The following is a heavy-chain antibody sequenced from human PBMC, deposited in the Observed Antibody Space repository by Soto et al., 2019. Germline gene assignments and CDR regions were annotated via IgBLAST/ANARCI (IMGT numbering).Heavy chain of an antibody. CDR2: INAGNGNT. CDR1: GYTFTSYA. D-gene: IGHD6-25*01. J-gene: IGHJ3*02. CDR3: ARGASSEQRLWRAFDI. V-gene: IGHV1-3*01. Sequence: ASVKVSCKASGYTFTSYAMHWVRQAPGQRLEWMGWINAGNGNTKYSQKFQGRVTITRDTSASTAYMELRSLRSEDTAVYYCARGASSEQRLWRAFDIWGQGTMVTVSS.